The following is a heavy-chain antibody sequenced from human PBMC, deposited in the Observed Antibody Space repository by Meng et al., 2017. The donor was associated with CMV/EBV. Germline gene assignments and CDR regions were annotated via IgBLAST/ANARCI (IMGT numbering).Heavy chain of an antibody. CDR1: GFTFSSYW. CDR3: ALIGEMATIDY. D-gene: IGHD5-24*01. Sequence: GGSLRLSCAASGFTFSSYWMSWVRQAPGKGLEWVANIKQDGSEKYYVDSVKGRFTISRDNAKNSLYLQMNSLRAEDTGVYYCALIGEMATIDYWGQGTLVTVSS. J-gene: IGHJ4*02. CDR2: IKQDGSEK. V-gene: IGHV3-7*01.